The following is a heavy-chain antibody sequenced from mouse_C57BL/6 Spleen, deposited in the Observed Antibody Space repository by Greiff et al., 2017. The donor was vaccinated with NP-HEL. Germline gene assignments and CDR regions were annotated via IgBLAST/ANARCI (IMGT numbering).Heavy chain of an antibody. V-gene: IGHV1-55*01. CDR1: GYTFTSYW. D-gene: IGHD2-5*01. J-gene: IGHJ2*01. Sequence: VQLQQPGAELVKPGASVKMSCKASGYTFTSYWITWVKQRPGQGREWIGDIYPGSGSTNYNEKFKSKATLTVDTSSSTAYMQLSSLTSEDSAVYYCARTPYSNYEGDYWGQGTTLTVSS. CDR2: IYPGSGST. CDR3: ARTPYSNYEGDY.